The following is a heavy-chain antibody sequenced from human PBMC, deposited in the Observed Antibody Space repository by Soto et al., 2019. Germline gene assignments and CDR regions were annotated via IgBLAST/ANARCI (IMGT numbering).Heavy chain of an antibody. J-gene: IGHJ5*02. CDR3: ARRTTFRWFDP. Sequence: SETLSLTCTVSGGSISSISYFWGWIRQPPGKGLEWIGSIYYSGSTYYNPSLKSRVTISVDTSKNQFSLKLSSVTAADTAVYYCARRTTFRWFDPWGQGTLVTVSS. D-gene: IGHD3-16*01. CDR1: GGSISSISYF. V-gene: IGHV4-39*01. CDR2: IYYSGST.